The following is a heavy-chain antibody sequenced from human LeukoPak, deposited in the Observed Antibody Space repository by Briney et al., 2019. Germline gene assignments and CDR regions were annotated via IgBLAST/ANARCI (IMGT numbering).Heavy chain of an antibody. CDR1: GGSFSGYY. CDR3: ARGGGIAAAGTVY. J-gene: IGHJ4*02. CDR2: INHSGST. Sequence: PSETLSLTCAVYGGSFSGYYWSWIRQPPGKGLEWIGEINHSGSTNYNPSLKSRVTISVDTSKNQFSLKLSSVTAADTAVYYCARGGGIAAAGTVYWGQGTLVTVSS. V-gene: IGHV4-34*01. D-gene: IGHD6-13*01.